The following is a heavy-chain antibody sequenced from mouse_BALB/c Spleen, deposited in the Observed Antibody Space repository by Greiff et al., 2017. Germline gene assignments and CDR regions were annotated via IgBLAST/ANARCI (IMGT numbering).Heavy chain of an antibody. J-gene: IGHJ3*01. CDR3: ARALYRYDVAY. Sequence: EVHLVESGGGLVKPGGSLKLSCAASGFTFSSYAMSWVRQTPEKRLEWVASISSGGSTYYPDSVKGRFTISRDNARNILYLQMSSLRSEDTAMYYCARALYRYDVAYWGQGTLVTVSA. CDR1: GFTFSSYA. V-gene: IGHV5-6-5*01. CDR2: ISSGGST. D-gene: IGHD2-14*01.